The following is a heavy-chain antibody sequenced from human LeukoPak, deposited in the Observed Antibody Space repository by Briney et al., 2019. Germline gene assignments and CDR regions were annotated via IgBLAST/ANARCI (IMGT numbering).Heavy chain of an antibody. Sequence: GGSLRLSCAASGFTFSSYSMYWVRQAPGKGLEWVALVSYGEITKYYADSVKGPFTISRDNSKNTLYLQMNSLRVEDTAVYYCARRYSGDSPLDYWGQGTLVTVSS. CDR2: VSYGEITK. CDR3: ARRYSGDSPLDY. V-gene: IGHV3-30-3*01. J-gene: IGHJ4*02. D-gene: IGHD4-17*01. CDR1: GFTFSSYS.